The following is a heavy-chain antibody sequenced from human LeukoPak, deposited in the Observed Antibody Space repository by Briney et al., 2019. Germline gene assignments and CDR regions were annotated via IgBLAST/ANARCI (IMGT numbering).Heavy chain of an antibody. CDR2: ISAYNGNT. Sequence: ASVKVSCKASGYTFTNHGIVWVRQAPGQGLEWMGWISAYNGNTNYAQKLQGRVTMTTDTSTSTAYMELRSLRSDDTAVYYCARGIQAMDDFWSGYSYFFDYWGQGTLVTVSS. D-gene: IGHD3-3*01. CDR3: ARGIQAMDDFWSGYSYFFDY. V-gene: IGHV1-18*01. J-gene: IGHJ4*02. CDR1: GYTFTNHG.